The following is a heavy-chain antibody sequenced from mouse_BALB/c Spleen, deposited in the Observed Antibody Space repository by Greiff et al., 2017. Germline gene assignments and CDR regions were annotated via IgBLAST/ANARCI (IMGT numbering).Heavy chain of an antibody. CDR2: ILPGSGST. V-gene: IGHV1-9*01. D-gene: IGHD2-1*01. Sequence: VQLQQSGAELMKPGASVKISCKATGYTFSSYWIEWVKQRPGHGLEWIGEILPGSGSTNYNEKFKGKATFTADTSSNTAYMQLSSLTSEASAVYYCASWDGNYLYYAMDYWGQGTSVTVSS. CDR3: ASWDGNYLYYAMDY. CDR1: GYTFSSYW. J-gene: IGHJ4*01.